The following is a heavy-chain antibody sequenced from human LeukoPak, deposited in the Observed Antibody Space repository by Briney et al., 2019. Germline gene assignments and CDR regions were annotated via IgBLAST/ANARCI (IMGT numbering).Heavy chain of an antibody. CDR3: ARSRPGTHPFDP. CDR2: TYNTGSR. D-gene: IGHD3-10*01. CDR1: DNSINNGAYY. V-gene: IGHV4-31*03. Sequence: SQTLSLTCTVSDNSINNGAYYWSWIRQHPGKGLEWIGYTYNTGSRYYNPSLKSRLTISVDTSQNQFSLKLSSVTAADTAVYYCARSRPGTHPFDPWGQGTLATVSS. J-gene: IGHJ5*02.